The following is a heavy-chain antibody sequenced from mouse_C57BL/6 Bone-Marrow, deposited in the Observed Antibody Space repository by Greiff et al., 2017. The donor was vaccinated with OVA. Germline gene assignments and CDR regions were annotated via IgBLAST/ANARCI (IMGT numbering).Heavy chain of an antibody. CDR3: ARRHYYGSSIYAMDY. J-gene: IGHJ4*01. D-gene: IGHD1-1*01. V-gene: IGHV1-19*01. Sequence: DVQLQESGPVLVKPGASVKMSCKASGYTFTDYYMNWVKQSHGKSLEWIGVINPYNGGTSYNQKFKGKATLTVDKSSSTAYMELNSLTSEDSAVYYCARRHYYGSSIYAMDYWGQGTSVTVSS. CDR1: GYTFTDYY. CDR2: INPYNGGT.